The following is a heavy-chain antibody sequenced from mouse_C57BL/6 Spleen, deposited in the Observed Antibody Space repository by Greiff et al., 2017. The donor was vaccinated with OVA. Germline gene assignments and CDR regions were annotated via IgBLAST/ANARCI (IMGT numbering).Heavy chain of an antibody. CDR1: GYAFSSSW. J-gene: IGHJ1*03. Sequence: QLQQSGPELVKPGASVKISCKASGYAFSSSWMNWVKQRPGKGLEWIGRIYPGDGDTNYNGKFKGKATLTADKSSSTAYMQLSSLTSEDSAVDFCARDYYGSSPWYFDVWGTGTTVTVSS. CDR2: IYPGDGDT. V-gene: IGHV1-82*01. D-gene: IGHD1-1*01. CDR3: ARDYYGSSPWYFDV.